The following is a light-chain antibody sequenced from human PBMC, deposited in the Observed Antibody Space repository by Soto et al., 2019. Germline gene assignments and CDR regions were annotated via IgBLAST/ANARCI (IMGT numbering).Light chain of an antibody. CDR1: QIVTNSY. V-gene: IGKV3-20*01. CDR3: QQYGNSPRT. Sequence: EIVLTQSPGTLSLSPGERATLSCSASQIVTNSYLAWYQQKPGQAPRLLIYGASSRATGIPDRFSGSGSGTDFTLTISRLEPEDFALYYCQQYGNSPRTFGQGTKLVIK. J-gene: IGKJ2*01. CDR2: GAS.